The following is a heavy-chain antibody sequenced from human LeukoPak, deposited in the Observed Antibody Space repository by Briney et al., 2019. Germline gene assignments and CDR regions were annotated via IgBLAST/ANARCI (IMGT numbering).Heavy chain of an antibody. CDR2: ITYSGST. J-gene: IGHJ4*02. D-gene: IGHD1-26*01. CDR3: ARQGVGATDC. CDR1: GGSISSSTYY. Sequence: SETLSLTCTVSGGSISSSTYYWAWIRQPPGKGLEWIGSITYSGSTYYNPSLESRVTISVDTSKNQFSLRLISVTAVDTAVYYCARQGVGATDCWGQGTLVTVSS. V-gene: IGHV4-39*01.